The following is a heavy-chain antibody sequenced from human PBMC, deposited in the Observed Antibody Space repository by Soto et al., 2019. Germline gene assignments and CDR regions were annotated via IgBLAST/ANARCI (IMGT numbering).Heavy chain of an antibody. V-gene: IGHV1-18*01. D-gene: IGHD2-21*01. J-gene: IGHJ4*02. CDR1: GYTFTNYH. CDR2: ISAYNGNT. CDR3: ARNSPPPRE. Sequence: QVQLVQSGAEVKKPGASVKVSCKASGYTFTNYHISWVRQAPGQGLEWMGWISAYNGNTNYAQKLQGRVTMTTDTSTRPAYMELRGVRSDDTVVYYSARNSPPPREWCQGTLVSVSS.